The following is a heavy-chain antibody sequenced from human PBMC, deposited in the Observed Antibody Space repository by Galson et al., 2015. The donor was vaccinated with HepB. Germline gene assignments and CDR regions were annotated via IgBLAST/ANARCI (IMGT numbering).Heavy chain of an antibody. V-gene: IGHV3-72*01. CDR1: GLMFSDHD. CDR3: ARRRYCDTSGYYSYGFDI. J-gene: IGHJ3*02. D-gene: IGHD3-22*01. Sequence: SLRLSCAASGLMFSDHDMDWVRQAPGKGLEWVGRTGNRAKSYSTEYVASVKGRFTISRDDSKKSVYLQMNSLKMEDPAVYYCARRRYCDTSGYYSYGFDIWGQGTMVTVSS. CDR2: TGNRAKSYST.